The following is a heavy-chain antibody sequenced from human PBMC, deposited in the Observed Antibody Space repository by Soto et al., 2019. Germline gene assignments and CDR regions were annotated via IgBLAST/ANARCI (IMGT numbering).Heavy chain of an antibody. V-gene: IGHV3-7*01. CDR2: IKQDGTEK. CDR1: GFTFSNYW. CDR3: AGSSSWYFGFDP. J-gene: IGHJ5*02. Sequence: HPGGSLRLSCAASGFTFSNYWMSWVRQAPGKGLEWVANIKQDGTEKYYVDSVKGRFTISRDNAKNSLYLQMNSLRAEDTAVYYCAGSSSWYFGFDPWGQGTLVTVSS. D-gene: IGHD6-13*01.